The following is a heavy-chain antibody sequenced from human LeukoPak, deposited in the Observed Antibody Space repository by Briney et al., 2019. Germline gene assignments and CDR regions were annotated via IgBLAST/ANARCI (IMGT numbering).Heavy chain of an antibody. D-gene: IGHD2-15*01. CDR1: GFTFSNAW. CDR3: THQRYCSGGSCYSFGY. CDR2: IKSKTDGGTT. J-gene: IGHJ4*02. V-gene: IGHV3-15*01. Sequence: PRGSLRLSCAASGFTFSNAWMSWVRQAPGKRLEWVGRIKSKTDGGTTDYAAPVKGRFTISRDDSKNTLYLQMNSLKTEDTAVYYCTHQRYCSGGSCYSFGYWGQGTLVTVSS.